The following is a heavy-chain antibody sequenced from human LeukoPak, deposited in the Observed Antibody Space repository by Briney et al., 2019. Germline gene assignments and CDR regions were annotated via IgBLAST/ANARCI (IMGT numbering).Heavy chain of an antibody. D-gene: IGHD6-19*01. Sequence: ASAKVSCKASGYTFTSYYMHWVRQAPGQGLEWMGIINPSGGSTSYAQKFQGRVTMTRDTSTSTVYMELSSLRSEDTAVYYCARDAVAGNSYYYYYYGMDVWGQGTTVTVSS. J-gene: IGHJ6*02. CDR2: INPSGGST. V-gene: IGHV1-46*01. CDR3: ARDAVAGNSYYYYYYGMDV. CDR1: GYTFTSYY.